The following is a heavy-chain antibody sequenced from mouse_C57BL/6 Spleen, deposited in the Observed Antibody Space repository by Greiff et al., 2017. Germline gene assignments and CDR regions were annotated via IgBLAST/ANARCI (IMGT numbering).Heavy chain of an antibody. CDR1: GFSLTSYG. J-gene: IGHJ4*01. V-gene: IGHV2-5*01. D-gene: IGHD1-1*01. Sequence: VKLQESGPGLVQPSQSLSITCTVSGFSLTSYGVHWVRQSPGKGLEWLGVIWRGGSTDYNAAFMSRLSITKDNSKSQVFFKMNSLQADDTAIYYCAKNDYYGSSYYAMDYWGQGTSVTVSS. CDR3: AKNDYYGSSYYAMDY. CDR2: IWRGGST.